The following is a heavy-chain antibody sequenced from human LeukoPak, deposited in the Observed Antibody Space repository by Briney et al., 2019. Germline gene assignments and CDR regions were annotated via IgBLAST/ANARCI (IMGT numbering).Heavy chain of an antibody. CDR2: INHSGST. D-gene: IGHD5-12*01. Sequence: KPSETLSLTCAVYGGSFSGYYWSWIRQPPGKGLEWIGEINHSGSTNYNPSLKSRVTISVDTSKNQFSLKLSSVTAADTAVYYCARPVGYSGNDWYAFHIWGQGTMVTVSS. CDR3: ARPVGYSGNDWYAFHI. V-gene: IGHV4-34*01. CDR1: GGSFSGYY. J-gene: IGHJ3*02.